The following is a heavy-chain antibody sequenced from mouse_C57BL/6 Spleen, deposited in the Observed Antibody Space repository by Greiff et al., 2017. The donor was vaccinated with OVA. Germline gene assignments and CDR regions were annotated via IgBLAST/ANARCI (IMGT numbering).Heavy chain of an antibody. J-gene: IGHJ2*01. CDR1: GFSLTSYG. V-gene: IGHV2-2*01. CDR3: ARMRYDYDETFDY. D-gene: IGHD2-4*01. Sequence: QVQLKESGPGLVQPSQSLSITCTVSGFSLTSYGVHWVRQSPGKGLEWLGVIWSGGSTDYNAAFISRLSISKDNSKSQVFFKMNSLQADDTAIYYCARMRYDYDETFDYWGQGTTLTVSS. CDR2: IWSGGST.